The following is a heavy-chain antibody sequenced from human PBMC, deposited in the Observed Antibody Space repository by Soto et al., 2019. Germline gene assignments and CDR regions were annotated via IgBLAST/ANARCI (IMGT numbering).Heavy chain of an antibody. CDR1: CFSVSSNY. J-gene: IGHJ5*02. CDR2: HYSGGST. D-gene: IGHD1-26*01. V-gene: IGHV3-53*01. Sequence: GGSLRLSCAISCFSVSSNYLSWVRQAPGKGLEWVSVHYSGGSTYYADSVQGRFTISRDKSNNTLYLQMRRVRAEDTAVYFCARHRHPRGTVGATSPLDPWGQGTQVTVSS. CDR3: ARHRHPRGTVGATSPLDP.